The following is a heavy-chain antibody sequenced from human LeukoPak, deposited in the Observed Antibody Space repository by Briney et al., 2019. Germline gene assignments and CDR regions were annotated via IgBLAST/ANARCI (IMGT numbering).Heavy chain of an antibody. Sequence: SETLSLTCTVSGGSISSSSYYWGWIRQPPGKGLEWIGSIYYSGSTYYNPSLKSRVTISVDTSKNQFSLKLSSVTAADTAVYYCARVYSRGSDYWGQGTLVTVSS. CDR2: IYYSGST. CDR3: ARVYSRGSDY. J-gene: IGHJ4*02. V-gene: IGHV4-39*07. D-gene: IGHD5-18*01. CDR1: GGSISSSSYY.